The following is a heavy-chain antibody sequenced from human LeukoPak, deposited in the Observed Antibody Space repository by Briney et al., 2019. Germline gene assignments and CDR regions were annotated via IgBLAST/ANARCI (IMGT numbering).Heavy chain of an antibody. D-gene: IGHD3-10*01. Sequence: SETLSLTCTVSGGSITDHFWGWIRHTPGTGLEWIGHIYGSPTYNPSLKSRVTISDDTSENQIFLQMTSVTAADTAIYYCARRFRTSASGILHHDAYDIWGPGTEVIVSS. CDR2: IYGSP. J-gene: IGHJ3*02. CDR3: ARRFRTSASGILHHDAYDI. CDR1: GGSITDHF. V-gene: IGHV4-4*09.